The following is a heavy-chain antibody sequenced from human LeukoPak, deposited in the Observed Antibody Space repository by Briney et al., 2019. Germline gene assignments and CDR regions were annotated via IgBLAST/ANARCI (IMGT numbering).Heavy chain of an antibody. CDR2: IYTSGST. J-gene: IGHJ6*02. CDR3: AREWAAVAWNYYYYGMDV. V-gene: IGHV4-4*07. D-gene: IGHD6-19*01. CDR1: GGSISSYY. Sequence: SDTLSLTCTVSGGSISSYYWSWIRQPARKGLEWIGRIYTSGSTNYNPSLKSRVTMSVDTSKNQFSLKLSSVTAADTAVYYCAREWAAVAWNYYYYGMDVWGQGTTVTVSS.